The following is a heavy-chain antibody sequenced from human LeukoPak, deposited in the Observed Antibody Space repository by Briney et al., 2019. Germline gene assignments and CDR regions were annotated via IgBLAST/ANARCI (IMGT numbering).Heavy chain of an antibody. D-gene: IGHD4-17*01. CDR2: IYYSGAT. CDR3: ARQSTPYGDYIDY. J-gene: IGHJ4*02. Sequence: SETLSLTCSVSGASISSSTYYWGWIRQPPGKGLEWIGSIYYSGATYYNPSLKSRVTISVDTSKNQFSLKLISVTAADTAVYYCARQSTPYGDYIDYWGQGTLVTVSS. V-gene: IGHV4-39*01. CDR1: GASISSSTYY.